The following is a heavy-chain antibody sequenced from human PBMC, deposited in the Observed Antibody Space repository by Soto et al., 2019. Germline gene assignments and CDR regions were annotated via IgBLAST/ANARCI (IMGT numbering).Heavy chain of an antibody. CDR3: AKDSRVQMVRGVINFDY. CDR1: GFTFSSYG. D-gene: IGHD3-10*01. CDR2: ISYDGSNK. V-gene: IGHV3-30*18. J-gene: IGHJ4*02. Sequence: GESLKISCAASGFTFSSYGMHWVRQAPGKGLEWVAVISYDGSNKYYADSVKGRFTISRDNSKNTLYLKMNSLRAEDTAVYYCAKDSRVQMVRGVINFDYWGQGTLVTVSS.